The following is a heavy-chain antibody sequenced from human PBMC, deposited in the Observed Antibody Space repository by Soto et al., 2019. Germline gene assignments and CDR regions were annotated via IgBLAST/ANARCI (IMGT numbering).Heavy chain of an antibody. CDR2: ISGSGGST. CDR1: GFSFSMYS. D-gene: IGHD7-27*01. V-gene: IGHV3-23*01. J-gene: IGHJ4*02. Sequence: GGSLRLSCAASGFSFSMYSMNWVRQAPGKGLEWVSAISGSGGSTYYADSVKGRFTISRDNSKNTLYLQMNSLRAEDTAVYYCAKDKNWGSSAYYFDYWGQGTLVTVSS. CDR3: AKDKNWGSSAYYFDY.